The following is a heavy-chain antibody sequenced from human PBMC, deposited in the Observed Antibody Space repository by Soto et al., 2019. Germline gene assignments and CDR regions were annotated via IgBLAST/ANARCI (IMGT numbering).Heavy chain of an antibody. Sequence: QVELVESGGGVVQPGRSLRLSCAASGLTFSSYGMHWVRQAPGKGLECVAVISYDGSNKYYADSVKGRFTISRDNSKNTLYLQMNSLRAEDTAVYYCAKERDDSSGYRRSYWYFDLWGRGTLVTVSS. CDR2: ISYDGSNK. CDR1: GLTFSSYG. V-gene: IGHV3-30*18. J-gene: IGHJ2*01. D-gene: IGHD3-22*01. CDR3: AKERDDSSGYRRSYWYFDL.